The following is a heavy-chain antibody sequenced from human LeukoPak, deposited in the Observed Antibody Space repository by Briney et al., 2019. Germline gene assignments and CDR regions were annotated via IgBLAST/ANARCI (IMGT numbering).Heavy chain of an antibody. J-gene: IGHJ3*02. V-gene: IGHV3-74*01. CDR1: GFTFSSYW. CDR2: INSDGSSI. D-gene: IGHD2-15*01. CDR3: ASGGRVGDIFDI. Sequence: GGSLRLSCAASGFTFSSYWMYWVRQAPGKGLVWVSRINSDGSSIAYADSVKGRFTISRDNAKNTLFLLMNSLRAEDTAMYFCASGGRVGDIFDIWGQGTMVTVSS.